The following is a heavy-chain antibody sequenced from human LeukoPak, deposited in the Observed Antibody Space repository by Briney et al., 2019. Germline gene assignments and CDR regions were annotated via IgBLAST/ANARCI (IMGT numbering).Heavy chain of an antibody. CDR1: GGSISSSSYY. V-gene: IGHV4-39*07. D-gene: IGHD5-18*01. CDR3: ARDGRDTAFGA. J-gene: IGHJ4*02. CDR2: IYTSGST. Sequence: SETLSLTCTVSGGSISSSSYYWGWIRQPPGKGLEWIGRIYTSGSTNYNPSLKSRVTMSVDTSKNQFSLKLSSVTAADTAVYYCARDGRDTAFGAWGQGTLVTVSS.